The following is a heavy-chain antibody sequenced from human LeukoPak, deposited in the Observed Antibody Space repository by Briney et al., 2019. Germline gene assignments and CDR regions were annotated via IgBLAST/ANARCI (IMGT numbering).Heavy chain of an antibody. J-gene: IGHJ4*02. Sequence: GRSLRLSCAASGFTFSSYGMHWVRQAPGKGLEWVALIWYDGSSKHYADSVRGRFAISRDNSKNTLYLQMNSLRVEDKALYYCAKDLPTKCRGDCPSDYWGQGTLVTVSS. V-gene: IGHV3-33*06. CDR2: IWYDGSSK. D-gene: IGHD2-21*02. CDR3: AKDLPTKCRGDCPSDY. CDR1: GFTFSSYG.